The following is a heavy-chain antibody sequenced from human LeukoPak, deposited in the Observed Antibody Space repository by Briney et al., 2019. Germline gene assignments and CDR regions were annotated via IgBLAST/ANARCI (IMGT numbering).Heavy chain of an antibody. V-gene: IGHV3-53*01. J-gene: IGHJ2*01. CDR2: IYSGGST. Sequence: GGSLRLSCAASGFTVSSNYMSWVRQAPGKGLEWVSVIYSGGSTYYADSVKGRFTISRDNSKNTLYLQMNSLRAEDTAVYYCAKNFYHDYGGNSAISAWYFDLWGQGTLVTVSS. CDR3: AKNFYHDYGGNSAISAWYFDL. D-gene: IGHD4-23*01. CDR1: GFTVSSNY.